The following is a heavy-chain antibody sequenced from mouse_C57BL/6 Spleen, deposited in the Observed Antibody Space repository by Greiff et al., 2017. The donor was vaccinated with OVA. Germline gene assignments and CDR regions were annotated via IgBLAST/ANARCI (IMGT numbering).Heavy chain of an antibody. J-gene: IGHJ4*01. Sequence: EVMLVESGGDLVKPGGSLKLSCAASGFTFSSYGMSWVRQTPDKRLEWVATLSSGGSYPYYPDSVKGRFTISSDNAKNTLYLQMSSLKSEDTAMYYCARHDFSNDGAMDYWGQGTSVTVSS. V-gene: IGHV5-6*01. CDR3: ARHDFSNDGAMDY. CDR2: LSSGGSYP. D-gene: IGHD2-12*01. CDR1: GFTFSSYG.